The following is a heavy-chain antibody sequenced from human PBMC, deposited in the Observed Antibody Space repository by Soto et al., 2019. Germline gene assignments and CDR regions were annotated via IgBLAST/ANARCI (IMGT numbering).Heavy chain of an antibody. J-gene: IGHJ6*02. V-gene: IGHV3-23*01. Sequence: EVQLLESGGGLVQPGGSLRLSCAASGFNFNSHAMTWVRQAPGKGLEWVSTIRANIISTYYADSVKGRFTISRDNSKNTLYLQISRLRVEDTAVYHCARVDTPTVRVGMDVWGQGTTVTVSS. D-gene: IGHD2-15*01. CDR1: GFNFNSHA. CDR3: ARVDTPTVRVGMDV. CDR2: IRANIIST.